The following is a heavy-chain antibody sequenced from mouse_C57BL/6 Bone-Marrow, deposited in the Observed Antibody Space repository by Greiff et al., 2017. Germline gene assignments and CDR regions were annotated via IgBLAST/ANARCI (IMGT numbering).Heavy chain of an antibody. Sequence: VQLQQSDAELVKPGASVKISCKVSGYTFTSYWITWVKQRPGQGLEWIGDIYPGSGSTNYNEKFKSKATLTVDTSSSTAYMQLSSLTSEDSAVYYCARQGWLRREFAYWGQGTLVTVSA. CDR2: IYPGSGST. D-gene: IGHD2-2*01. CDR3: ARQGWLRREFAY. CDR1: GYTFTSYW. V-gene: IGHV1-55*01. J-gene: IGHJ3*01.